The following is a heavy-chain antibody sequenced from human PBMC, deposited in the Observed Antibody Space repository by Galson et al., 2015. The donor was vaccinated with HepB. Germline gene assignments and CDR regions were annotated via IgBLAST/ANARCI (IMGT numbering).Heavy chain of an antibody. CDR1: GGTFSSYA. Sequence: SVKVSCKASGGTFSSYAISWVRQAPGQGLEWMGRIIPILGIANYAQKFQGRVTITADKSTSTAYMELSSLRSEDTAAYYCAREGDTSHYFDYWGQGTLVTVSS. D-gene: IGHD5-18*01. J-gene: IGHJ4*02. V-gene: IGHV1-69*04. CDR3: AREGDTSHYFDY. CDR2: IIPILGIA.